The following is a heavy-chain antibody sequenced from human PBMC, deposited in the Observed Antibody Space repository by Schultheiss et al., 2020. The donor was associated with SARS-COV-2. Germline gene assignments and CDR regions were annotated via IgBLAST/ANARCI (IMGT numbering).Heavy chain of an antibody. CDR2: ISYDGSNK. D-gene: IGHD2-21*01. J-gene: IGHJ6*02. CDR3: AHSGAGISYYYYAVDV. Sequence: GESLKISCAASGFTFSNAWMSWVRQAPGKGLEWVAVISYDGSNKYYADSVKGRFTISRDNSKNTLYLQMNSLRAEDTAVYYCAHSGAGISYYYYAVDVWGQGTTVTVSS. CDR1: GFTFSNAW. V-gene: IGHV3-30*14.